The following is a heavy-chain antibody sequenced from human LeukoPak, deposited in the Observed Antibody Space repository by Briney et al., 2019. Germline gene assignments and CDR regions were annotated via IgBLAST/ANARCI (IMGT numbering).Heavy chain of an antibody. V-gene: IGHV4-39*01. J-gene: IGHJ4*02. CDR1: GGSISSSSYY. CDR3: ASRRYVWGSYRSTPHHPAPVDY. CDR2: IYYSGST. Sequence: PSETLSLTCTVSGGSISSSSYYWGWIRQPPGKGLEWIGSIYYSGSTYYNPSLKSRVTISVDTSKNQFSLKLSSVTAADTAVYYCASRRYVWGSYRSTPHHPAPVDYWGQGTLVTVSS. D-gene: IGHD3-16*02.